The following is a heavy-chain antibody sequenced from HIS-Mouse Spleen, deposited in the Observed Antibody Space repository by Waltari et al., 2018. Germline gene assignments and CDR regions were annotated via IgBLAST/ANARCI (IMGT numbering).Heavy chain of an antibody. J-gene: IGHJ3*02. D-gene: IGHD7-27*01. V-gene: IGHV4-38-2*02. CDR1: GYSISSGYY. Sequence: QVQLQESGPGLVKPSETLSLTCTVSGYSISSGYYWGWIRQPPGKGLEGIGSIYHSGSTYYNPSLKSRVTISVDTSKNQFSLKLSSVTAADTAVYYCARGTGDLAFDIWGQGTMVTVSS. CDR3: ARGTGDLAFDI. CDR2: IYHSGST.